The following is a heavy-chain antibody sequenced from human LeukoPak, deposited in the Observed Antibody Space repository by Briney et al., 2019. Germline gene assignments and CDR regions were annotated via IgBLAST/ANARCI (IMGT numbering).Heavy chain of an antibody. Sequence: GGSLRLSCAASGFSFNIYWMAWVRQAPGKGLECVANIKEDGSEKNYVASVKGRFTISRDNGKKSLHLQMNSLRAEDTAVYYCARGLNSGFSGYDYYFDYWGQGTLVTVSS. V-gene: IGHV3-7*01. D-gene: IGHD5-12*01. CDR3: ARGLNSGFSGYDYYFDY. J-gene: IGHJ4*02. CDR2: IKEDGSEK. CDR1: GFSFNIYW.